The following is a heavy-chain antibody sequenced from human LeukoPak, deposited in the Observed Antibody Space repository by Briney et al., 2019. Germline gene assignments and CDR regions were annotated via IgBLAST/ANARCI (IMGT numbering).Heavy chain of an antibody. CDR3: ARDYIAVAGTRAFDI. CDR2: IYYSGST. Sequence: SETLSLTCTASGGSISSYYWSWIRQPPGKGLEWIGYIYYSGSTNYNPSLKSRVTISVDTSKNQFSLKLSSVTAADTAVYYCARDYIAVAGTRAFDIWGQGTMVTVSS. J-gene: IGHJ3*02. CDR1: GGSISSYY. D-gene: IGHD6-19*01. V-gene: IGHV4-59*01.